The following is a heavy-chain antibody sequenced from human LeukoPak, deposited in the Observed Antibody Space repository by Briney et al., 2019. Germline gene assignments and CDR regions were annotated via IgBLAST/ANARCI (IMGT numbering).Heavy chain of an antibody. CDR2: IDPSDSYS. D-gene: IGHD2-2*01. CDR3: ARSPKYCSGTSCSVSY. J-gene: IGHJ4*02. Sequence: GESLRISCKGSGYSFTNYGISWVRQMPGKGLEWMGRIDPSDSYSNYGPSFQGHVTISADKSISTAYLQWSSLRASDTAMYYCARSPKYCSGTSCSVSYWGQGTLVTVSS. V-gene: IGHV5-10-1*01. CDR1: GYSFTNYG.